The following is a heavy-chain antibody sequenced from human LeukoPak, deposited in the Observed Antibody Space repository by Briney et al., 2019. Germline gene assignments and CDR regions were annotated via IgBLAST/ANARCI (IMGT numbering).Heavy chain of an antibody. J-gene: IGHJ4*02. CDR1: GFAFSTYW. CDR3: ARGTAITAGIDF. CDR2: INPEGAST. D-gene: IGHD6-19*01. V-gene: IGHV3-74*01. Sequence: GGSLRLSCTASGFAFSTYWMFWVRQAPGKGLVWVSQINPEGASTTYGDPAKGRFTASRDNAKNALHLQMNSLRVDDTAVYYCARGTAITAGIDFWGQGTLGTVSS.